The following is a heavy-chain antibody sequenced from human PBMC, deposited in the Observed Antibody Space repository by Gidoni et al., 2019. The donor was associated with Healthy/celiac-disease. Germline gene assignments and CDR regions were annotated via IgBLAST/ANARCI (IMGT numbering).Heavy chain of an antibody. CDR1: GFTFSNAW. CDR3: TTDSPFWSGYYN. D-gene: IGHD3-3*01. Sequence: EVQLVESGGGLVKHGGSLRLACAASGFTFSNAWMSWVRQAPGKGLEWVGRIKSKTDGGTTDYAAPVKGRFTISRDDSKNTLYLQMNSLKTEDTAVYYCTTDSPFWSGYYNWGQGTLVTVSS. V-gene: IGHV3-15*01. J-gene: IGHJ4*02. CDR2: IKSKTDGGTT.